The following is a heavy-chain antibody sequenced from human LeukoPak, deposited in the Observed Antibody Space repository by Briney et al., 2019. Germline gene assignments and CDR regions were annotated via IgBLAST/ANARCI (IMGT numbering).Heavy chain of an antibody. CDR3: ARDGERITMVRGVTAYDY. Sequence: SVKVSCKASGGTFSSYAISWVRQAPGQGLEWMGGIIPVFGTANYAQKFQGRVTITAHESTSTAYMELSSLRSEDTAVYYCARDGERITMVRGVTAYDYWGQGTLVTVSS. V-gene: IGHV1-69*13. CDR2: IIPVFGTA. J-gene: IGHJ4*02. CDR1: GGTFSSYA. D-gene: IGHD3-10*01.